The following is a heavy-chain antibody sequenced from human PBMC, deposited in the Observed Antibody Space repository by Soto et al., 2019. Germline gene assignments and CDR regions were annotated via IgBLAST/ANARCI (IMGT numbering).Heavy chain of an antibody. Sequence: GGSLRLSCAASGFTFTLYGMRWVRQAPGKGLEWVADITYDGSNKYYADSVKGRFTISRDNSKNTLYLQMNSLKAEDTAVYYCAKHLVRSSYCSSTSCDPDYWGQGTLVTVSS. D-gene: IGHD2-2*01. CDR2: ITYDGSNK. CDR1: GFTFTLYG. V-gene: IGHV3-30*18. J-gene: IGHJ4*02. CDR3: AKHLVRSSYCSSTSCDPDY.